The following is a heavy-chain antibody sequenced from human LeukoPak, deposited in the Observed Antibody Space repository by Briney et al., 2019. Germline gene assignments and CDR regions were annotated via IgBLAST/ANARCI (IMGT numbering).Heavy chain of an antibody. CDR3: ARVRRDGYNWGAFDI. V-gene: IGHV1-2*06. J-gene: IGHJ3*02. CDR1: GYTFTGYY. Sequence: GASVKVSCKASGYTFTGYYMHWVRQAPGQGLEWMGRINPNSGATNYAQKFQGRVTMTRDTSISKAYMELSRLRSDDTAVYYCARVRRDGYNWGAFDIWGQGTMVTVSS. D-gene: IGHD5-24*01. CDR2: INPNSGAT.